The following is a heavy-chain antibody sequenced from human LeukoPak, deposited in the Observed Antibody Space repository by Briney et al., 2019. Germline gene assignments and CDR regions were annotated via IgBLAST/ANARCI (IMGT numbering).Heavy chain of an antibody. J-gene: IGHJ4*02. CDR1: GGTFSSYA. D-gene: IGHD5-12*01. CDR3: ARGRRANIVATGFDY. CDR2: IIPIFGTA. V-gene: IGHV1-69*01. Sequence: SVKVSCKASGGTFSSYAISWVRQAPGQGLEWMGGIIPIFGTANYAQKFQGRVTITADESTSTAYMELSSLRSEDAAVYYCARGRRANIVATGFDYWGQGTLVTVSS.